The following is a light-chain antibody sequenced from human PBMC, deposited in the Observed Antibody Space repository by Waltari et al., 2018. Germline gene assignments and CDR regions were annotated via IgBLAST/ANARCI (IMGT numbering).Light chain of an antibody. Sequence: QSALTQPASVSGSPGQSITISCAGTTSDIGAYSFVSWYQQHPGKAPKLILFDVSNRPSGVSNRFSGSKSGNTASLTISGLQADDEAIYFCSSHTSTNTPYVFGTGTEVSFL. CDR1: TSDIGAYSF. CDR2: DVS. V-gene: IGLV2-14*03. CDR3: SSHTSTNTPYV. J-gene: IGLJ1*01.